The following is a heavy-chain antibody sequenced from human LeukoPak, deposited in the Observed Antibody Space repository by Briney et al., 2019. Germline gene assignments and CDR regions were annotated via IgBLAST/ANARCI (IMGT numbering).Heavy chain of an antibody. CDR1: GGSISSYY. J-gene: IGHJ3*02. D-gene: IGHD3-10*01. CDR2: IYTSGST. V-gene: IGHV4-4*07. CDR3: ASPGAAPDAFDI. Sequence: PSETLSLTCTVSGGSISSYYWSWIRQPAGKGLEWIGRIYTSGSTNYDPSLKSRVTMSVDTSKNQFSLKLSSVTAADTAVYYCASPGAAPDAFDIWGQGTMVTVSS.